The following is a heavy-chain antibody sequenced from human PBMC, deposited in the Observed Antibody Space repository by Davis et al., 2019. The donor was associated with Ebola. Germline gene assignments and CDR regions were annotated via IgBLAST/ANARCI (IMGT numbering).Heavy chain of an antibody. CDR3: VKGSSKAAANWLDS. D-gene: IGHD3-10*01. Sequence: GESLKISCSASGFTFILHTMHWVRQAPGKGLEYVADISNAGAYTFHEDFVKGSFPISRDNSKNTLFLQMNKLRVEDTAVYYCVKGSSKAAANWLDSGGRGTRVTVSS. CDR2: ISNAGAYT. CDR1: GFTFILHT. J-gene: IGHJ5*01. V-gene: IGHV3-64D*08.